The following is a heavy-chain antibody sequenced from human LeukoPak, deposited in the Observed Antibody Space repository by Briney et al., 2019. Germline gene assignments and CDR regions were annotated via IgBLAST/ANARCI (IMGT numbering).Heavy chain of an antibody. CDR2: ISGSGGST. V-gene: IGHV3-23*01. J-gene: IGHJ4*02. CDR1: GFTFSSYA. Sequence: GGSLRLSCAASGFTFSSYAMSWVRQAPGQGLAWVSAISGSGGSTYYADSVKGRFTISRDNSKNTLYLQMNSLRAEDTAVYYCAKGVYYDSSGYYFPEAYFDYWGQGTLVTVSS. CDR3: AKGVYYDSSGYYFPEAYFDY. D-gene: IGHD3-22*01.